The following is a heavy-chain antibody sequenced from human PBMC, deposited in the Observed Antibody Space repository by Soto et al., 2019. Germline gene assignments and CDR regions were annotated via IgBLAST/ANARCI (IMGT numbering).Heavy chain of an antibody. Sequence: GGSLRLSCAASGFTFSNAWMSWVRQAPGKGLEWVGRIKSKTDGGTTDYAAPVKGRFTISRDDSKNTLYLQMNSLKTEDTAVYYCTTYIGFFGSGSYYTAPYYFDYWGQGTLVTVSS. CDR2: IKSKTDGGTT. CDR3: TTYIGFFGSGSYYTAPYYFDY. CDR1: GFTFSNAW. D-gene: IGHD3-10*01. J-gene: IGHJ4*02. V-gene: IGHV3-15*01.